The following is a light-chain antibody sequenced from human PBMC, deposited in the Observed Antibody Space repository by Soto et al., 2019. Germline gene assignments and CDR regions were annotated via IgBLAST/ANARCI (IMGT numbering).Light chain of an antibody. V-gene: IGKV3-15*01. CDR1: QSVSSN. CDR2: GAS. J-gene: IGKJ1*01. Sequence: ETVMTQSPATLSVSPGERATLSCRASQSVSSNLAWYQQKPGQAPRLLIYGASTRATGISARFSGSRSGTEFTLTISSLQSEDFAFYYCQQYSDWPRTFGQGTKVEIK. CDR3: QQYSDWPRT.